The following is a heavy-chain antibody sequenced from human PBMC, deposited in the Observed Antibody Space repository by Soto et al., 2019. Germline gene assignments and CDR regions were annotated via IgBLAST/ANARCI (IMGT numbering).Heavy chain of an antibody. CDR3: ARGPDVAAATPSA. V-gene: IGHV3-21*01. D-gene: IGHD2-15*01. CDR1: GFTFSSYS. J-gene: IGHJ3*01. CDR2: ISSSSSYI. Sequence: GGSLRLSCAASGFTFSSYSMNWVRQAPGKGLEWVSSISSSSSYIYYADSVKGRFTISRDNAKNSLYLQMNSLRAEDTAVYYCARGPDVAAATPSAWGQGTMVTVSS.